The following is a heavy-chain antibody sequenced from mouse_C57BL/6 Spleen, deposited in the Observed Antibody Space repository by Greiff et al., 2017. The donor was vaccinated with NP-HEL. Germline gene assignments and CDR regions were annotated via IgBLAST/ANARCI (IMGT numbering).Heavy chain of an antibody. CDR2: IRNKANGYTT. V-gene: IGHV7-3*01. Sequence: EVHLVESGGGLVQPGGSLSLSCAASGFTFTDYYMSWVRQPPGKALEWLGFIRNKANGYTTEYSASVKGRFTISRDNSQSILYLQMNALRAEDSATDNCARYNYGSSDVPFAYWGQGTLVTVAA. CDR1: GFTFTDYY. CDR3: ARYNYGSSDVPFAY. J-gene: IGHJ3*01. D-gene: IGHD1-1*01.